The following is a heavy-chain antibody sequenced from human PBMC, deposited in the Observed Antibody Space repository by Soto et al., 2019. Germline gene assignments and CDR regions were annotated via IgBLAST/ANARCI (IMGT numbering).Heavy chain of an antibody. CDR2: ISGYNGNT. V-gene: IGHV1-18*04. J-gene: IGHJ4*02. D-gene: IGHD6-19*01. Sequence: ASVKVSCKASGYSFPSYHITWLRQAPGQGLEWMGWISGYNGNTNYEQTFQGRVTMTTDTPTSTAYMELRSLRSDDTAVYYCARWKSTGWYSIYYWGQGTLVTVSS. CDR1: GYSFPSYH. CDR3: ARWKSTGWYSIYY.